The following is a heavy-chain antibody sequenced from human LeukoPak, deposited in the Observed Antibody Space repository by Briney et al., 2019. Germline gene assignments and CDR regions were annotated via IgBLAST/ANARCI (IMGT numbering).Heavy chain of an antibody. J-gene: IGHJ4*02. CDR1: GYTFSSYG. D-gene: IGHD5-24*01. V-gene: IGHV3-30*18. CDR2: ISYDGSNK. Sequence: PGGSLRLSCAASGYTFSSYGMHWVRQAPGKGLEWVAVISYDGSNKYYADSVKGRFTISRDNSKNTLYLQMNSLRAEDTAVYYCAKKWSRRDGYNVDYWGQGTLVTVSS. CDR3: AKKWSRRDGYNVDY.